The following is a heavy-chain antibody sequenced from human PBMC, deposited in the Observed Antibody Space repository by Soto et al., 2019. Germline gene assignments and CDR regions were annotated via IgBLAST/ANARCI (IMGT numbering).Heavy chain of an antibody. J-gene: IGHJ4*02. V-gene: IGHV3-49*04. CDR1: GFLFSSYA. CDR3: TRKRDGYNSLFDY. Sequence: PGGSLRLSCEASGFLFSSYAMNWVRQAPGKGLEWVGFIRSKAYGGTTEYAASVKGRFTISRDDSKSFAYLQMNSLKTEDTAVYYCTRKRDGYNSLFDYWGQGTLVTVSS. CDR2: IRSKAYGGTT. D-gene: IGHD1-1*01.